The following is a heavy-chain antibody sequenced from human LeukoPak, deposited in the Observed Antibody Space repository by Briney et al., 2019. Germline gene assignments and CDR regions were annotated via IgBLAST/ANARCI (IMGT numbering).Heavy chain of an antibody. V-gene: IGHV1-2*02. CDR1: GYTFTGYY. J-gene: IGHJ4*02. CDR3: ARDPAAAGRSYFDY. D-gene: IGHD6-13*01. Sequence: ASVKVSCKASGYTFTGYYMHWVRQAPGQGLEWMGWINPNSGGTNYAQKLQGRVTMTTDTSTSTAYMELRSLRSDDTAVYYCARDPAAAGRSYFDYWGQGTLVTVSS. CDR2: INPNSGGT.